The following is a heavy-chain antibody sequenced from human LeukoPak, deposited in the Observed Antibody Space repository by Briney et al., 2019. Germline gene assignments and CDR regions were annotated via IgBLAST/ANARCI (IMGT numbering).Heavy chain of an antibody. Sequence: GGSLRLSCAASGFTFSSYWMHWVRQAPGKGLVWVSRINSDGSSTSYADSVKGRFTISRDNAKNTLCLQMNSLRAEDTAVYYCATLKKVAFGMNYWGQGTLVTVSS. CDR3: ATLKKVAFGMNY. V-gene: IGHV3-74*01. J-gene: IGHJ4*02. CDR1: GFTFSSYW. D-gene: IGHD3-10*01. CDR2: INSDGSST.